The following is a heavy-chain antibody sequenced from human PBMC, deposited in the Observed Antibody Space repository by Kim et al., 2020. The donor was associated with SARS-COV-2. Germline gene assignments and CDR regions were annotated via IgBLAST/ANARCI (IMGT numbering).Heavy chain of an antibody. CDR2: IIPIFGTA. D-gene: IGHD6-19*01. J-gene: IGHJ4*02. CDR3: ARDRSSGWYFDY. Sequence: SVKVSCKASGGTFSSYAISWVRQAPGQGLEWMGGIIPIFGTANYAQKFQGRVTITADESTSTAYMELSSLRSEDTAVYYCARDRSSGWYFDYWGQGTLVTVSS. CDR1: GGTFSSYA. V-gene: IGHV1-69*13.